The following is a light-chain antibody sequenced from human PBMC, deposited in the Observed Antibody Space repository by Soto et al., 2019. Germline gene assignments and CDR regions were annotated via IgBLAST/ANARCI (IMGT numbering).Light chain of an antibody. CDR1: SSDVGGYNY. CDR3: SSYTSSSTLLYV. J-gene: IGLJ1*01. V-gene: IGLV2-14*01. CDR2: DVS. Sequence: QSALTQPASVSGSPGQSITISCTGTSSDVGGYNYVSWYQQHPGKAPKLMIYDVSNRPSGVSNRFSGSKSGNTASLTISGLQAEYEADYYSSSYTSSSTLLYVFGTGTKVTVL.